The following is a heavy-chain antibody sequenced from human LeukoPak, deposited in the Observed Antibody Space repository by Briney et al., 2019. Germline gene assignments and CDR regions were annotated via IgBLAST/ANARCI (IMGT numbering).Heavy chain of an antibody. Sequence: GGSLRLSCAASGFTFSSYGMHWVRQAPGKGLEWVAVISYDGSNKYYADSVKGRFTISRDNSKNTLYLQTNSLRAEDTAVYYCAKAEAGTLDYWGQGTLVTVSS. V-gene: IGHV3-30*18. CDR3: AKAEAGTLDY. CDR2: ISYDGSNK. J-gene: IGHJ4*02. CDR1: GFTFSSYG. D-gene: IGHD6-19*01.